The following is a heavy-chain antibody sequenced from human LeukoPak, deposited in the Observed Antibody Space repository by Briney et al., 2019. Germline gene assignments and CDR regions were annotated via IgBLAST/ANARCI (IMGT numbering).Heavy chain of an antibody. CDR3: ARARYDSNGYPIDY. CDR1: GFTFSSYS. J-gene: IGHJ4*02. CDR2: ISSSSSYI. Sequence: PGGSLRVSCAASGFTFSSYSMNWVRQAPGNGLEWVSSISSSSSYIYYADSVKGRLTISRDNAKNSLYLQMNSLRAEDTAVYYCARARYDSNGYPIDYWGQGTLVTVSS. D-gene: IGHD3-22*01. V-gene: IGHV3-21*01.